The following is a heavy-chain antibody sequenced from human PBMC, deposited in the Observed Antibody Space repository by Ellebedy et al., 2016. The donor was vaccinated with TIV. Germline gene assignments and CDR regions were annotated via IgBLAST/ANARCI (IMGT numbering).Heavy chain of an antibody. CDR2: ISYDGSNK. D-gene: IGHD5-24*01. CDR3: ASPLEMTTIIAFDY. J-gene: IGHJ4*02. V-gene: IGHV3-30-3*01. CDR1: GFTFSFYA. Sequence: GESLKISCAASGFTFSFYAMHWVRQAPGKGLEWVAVISYDGSNKYYADSVKGRFTISRDNSKNTLYLQMNSLRAEDTAVYYCASPLEMTTIIAFDYWGQGTLVTVSS.